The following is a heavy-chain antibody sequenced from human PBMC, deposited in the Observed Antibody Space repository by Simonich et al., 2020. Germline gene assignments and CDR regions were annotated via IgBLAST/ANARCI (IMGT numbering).Heavy chain of an antibody. CDR3: ARRGSGFDY. V-gene: IGHV3-30*07. Sequence: QVQLVESGGGVVKPGRSLRLSCAASGFTFSSYAMHWVRQAPGKGREWGAVISYDGSNKYYADSVKGRFTISRDNSKNTLYLQMNSLRAEDTAVYYCARRGSGFDYWGQGTLVTVSS. J-gene: IGHJ4*02. CDR1: GFTFSSYA. D-gene: IGHD6-19*01. CDR2: ISYDGSNK.